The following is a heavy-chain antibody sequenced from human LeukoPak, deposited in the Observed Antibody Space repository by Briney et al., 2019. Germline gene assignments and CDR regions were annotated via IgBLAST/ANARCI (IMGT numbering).Heavy chain of an antibody. V-gene: IGHV3-30-3*01. Sequence: PGRSLSLSCAASGFTFSSYAVHWVRQAPGKGLEWVAVISYDGSNKYYAVSVKGRLTISRDNSKNTLYLQMNSLRAEDTAVYYCARPMLFGVVEADYWGQGTLVTVSS. CDR2: ISYDGSNK. CDR1: GFTFSSYA. D-gene: IGHD3-3*01. CDR3: ARPMLFGVVEADY. J-gene: IGHJ4*02.